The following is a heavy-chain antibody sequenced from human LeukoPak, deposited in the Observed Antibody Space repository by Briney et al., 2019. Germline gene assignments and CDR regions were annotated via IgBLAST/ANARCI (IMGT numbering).Heavy chain of an antibody. Sequence: VSVKVSCKASGYTFTSYAMNWVRQAPGQGLEWMGWINTNTGNPTYAQGFTGRFVFSLDTSVSTAYLQISSLKAEDTAVYYCARSGSSGEDYYYYGMDVWGQGTTVTVSS. J-gene: IGHJ6*02. D-gene: IGHD7-27*01. CDR1: GYTFTSYA. CDR3: ARSGSSGEDYYYYGMDV. CDR2: INTNTGNP. V-gene: IGHV7-4-1*02.